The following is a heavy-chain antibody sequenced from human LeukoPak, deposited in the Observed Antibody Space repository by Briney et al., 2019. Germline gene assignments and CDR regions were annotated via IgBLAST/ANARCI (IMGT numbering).Heavy chain of an antibody. J-gene: IGHJ5*02. D-gene: IGHD3-10*01. CDR3: AGEHALLWFGELLPNGGGYNWFDP. Sequence: ASVKVSCKASGYTFTSYAMNWVRQAPGQGLEWMGWINTNTRNPTNAQGFTGRFVFSLDTSVSTAYLQISSLKAEATAVYYCAGEHALLWFGELLPNGGGYNWFDPWGQGTLVTVSS. CDR1: GYTFTSYA. CDR2: INTNTRNP. V-gene: IGHV7-4-1*02.